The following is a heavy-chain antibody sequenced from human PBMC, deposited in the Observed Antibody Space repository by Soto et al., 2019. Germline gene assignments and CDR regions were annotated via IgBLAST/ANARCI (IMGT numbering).Heavy chain of an antibody. J-gene: IGHJ4*02. CDR3: ARVPDSFYFDY. Sequence: GGSLRLSCAASGFTFSGYAMSWVRQAPGKGLEWVSAISGSGGSTYYADSVKGRFTISRDNSKNTLYLQMNSLRAEDTAVYYCARVPDSFYFDYWGQGTLVTVSS. CDR2: ISGSGGST. CDR1: GFTFSGYA. D-gene: IGHD3-22*01. V-gene: IGHV3-23*01.